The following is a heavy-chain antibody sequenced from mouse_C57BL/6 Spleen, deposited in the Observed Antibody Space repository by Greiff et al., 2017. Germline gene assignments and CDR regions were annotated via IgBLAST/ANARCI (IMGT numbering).Heavy chain of an antibody. D-gene: IGHD1-1*01. V-gene: IGHV1-69*01. CDR3: ARSRGSTTVAFDY. CDR1: GYTFTSYW. J-gene: IGHJ2*01. CDR2: FEPSDSDT. Sequence: QVQLQQPGAELVMPGASVKLSCKASGYTFTSYWMYWVKQRPGQGLEWIGEFEPSDSDTNYNQKFKGKATLTVDKSSSTAYMQLSSLTSEESAVDYGARSRGSTTVAFDYWGQGTTLTVSS.